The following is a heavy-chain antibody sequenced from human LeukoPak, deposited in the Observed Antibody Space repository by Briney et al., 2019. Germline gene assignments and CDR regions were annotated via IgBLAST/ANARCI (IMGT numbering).Heavy chain of an antibody. CDR3: AGGLGSSSSRRGHWYFDL. CDR2: INHSGST. Sequence: SETLSLTCAVYGGSFSGYYWSWIRQPPGKGLEWIGEINHSGSTNYNPSLKSRVTISVDTSKNQFSLKLSSVTAADTAVYYCAGGLGSSSSRRGHWYFDLWGRGTLVTVSS. CDR1: GGSFSGYY. V-gene: IGHV4-34*01. D-gene: IGHD6-6*01. J-gene: IGHJ2*01.